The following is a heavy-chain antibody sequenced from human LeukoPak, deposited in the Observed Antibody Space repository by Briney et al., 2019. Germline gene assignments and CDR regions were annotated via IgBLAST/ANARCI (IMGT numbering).Heavy chain of an antibody. D-gene: IGHD3-3*01. J-gene: IGHJ4*02. V-gene: IGHV3-23*01. CDR3: AKDRVYGFLEWFIFDY. Sequence: LSGGSLRLSCAASGFTFSSYAMSWVRQAPGKGLEWVSAISGSGGSTYYADSVKGRFTISRDNSKNTLYLQMNSLRAEDTAVYYCAKDRVYGFLEWFIFDYWGQGTLVTVSS. CDR2: ISGSGGST. CDR1: GFTFSSYA.